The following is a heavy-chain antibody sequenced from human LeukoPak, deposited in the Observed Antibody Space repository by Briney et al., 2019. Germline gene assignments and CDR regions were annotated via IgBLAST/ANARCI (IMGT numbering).Heavy chain of an antibody. CDR2: IHSSGSTI. D-gene: IGHD3-9*01. CDR3: AKVLVLTRLPTCFDY. J-gene: IGHJ4*02. CDR1: GFTFSDYS. V-gene: IGHV3-48*01. Sequence: GGSLRLSCTASGFTFSDYSMNWVRQAPGKGLEWVSYIHSSGSTIYYADSVKDRFTNSRDNAKNSLYLQMNSLRAEDTAVYYCAKVLVLTRLPTCFDYWGQGTLVTVSS.